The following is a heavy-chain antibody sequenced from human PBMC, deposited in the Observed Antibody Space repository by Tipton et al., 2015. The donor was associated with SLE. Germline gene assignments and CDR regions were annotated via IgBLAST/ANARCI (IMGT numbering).Heavy chain of an antibody. CDR2: VYQSGGST. Sequence: TLSLTCTVSGGSISSNSYYWGWIRQPPGKGLEWIGTVYQSGGSTYYNPSLSSRVTISIDTSKNQFSLKLTSVTAADTAIYYCARDYYGDYLDAFDIWGHGTVVTVSS. V-gene: IGHV4-39*07. D-gene: IGHD4-17*01. J-gene: IGHJ3*02. CDR3: ARDYYGDYLDAFDI. CDR1: GGSISSNSYY.